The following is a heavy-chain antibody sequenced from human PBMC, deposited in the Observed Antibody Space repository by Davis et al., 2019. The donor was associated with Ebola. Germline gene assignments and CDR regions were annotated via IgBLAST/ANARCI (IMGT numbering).Heavy chain of an antibody. CDR3: ASHRSYYYYGMDV. V-gene: IGHV3-53*01. CDR1: GFTFSSYW. D-gene: IGHD3-10*01. CDR2: IYSGGST. Sequence: GGSLRLSCAASGFTFSSYWMSWVRQAPGKGLEWVSVIYSGGSTYYADSVKGRFTISRDNSKNTLYLQMNSLRAEDTAVYYCASHRSYYYYGMDVWGQGTTVTVSS. J-gene: IGHJ6*02.